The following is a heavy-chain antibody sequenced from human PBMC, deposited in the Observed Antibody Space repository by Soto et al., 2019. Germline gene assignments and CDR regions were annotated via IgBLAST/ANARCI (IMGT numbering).Heavy chain of an antibody. CDR3: ARGRFRRTWFDP. Sequence: QVQLVQSGAEVKKPGASVKVSCKASGYTFTDYDINWVRQAAGQGLEWMGWMNPYSDKTGYAQKFQGRVTMTSNTAMSTAYMELSSLRSEDTAVYYCARGRFRRTWFDPWGQGTLVAVSS. D-gene: IGHD3-16*01. V-gene: IGHV1-8*01. CDR2: MNPYSDKT. CDR1: GYTFTDYD. J-gene: IGHJ5*02.